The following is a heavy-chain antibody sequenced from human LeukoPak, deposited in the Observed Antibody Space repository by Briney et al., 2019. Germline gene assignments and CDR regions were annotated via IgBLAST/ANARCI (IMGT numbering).Heavy chain of an antibody. Sequence: GGSLRLSCAASGFXVSSNYISWVRQAPGKGLEWVSLIYSGGTTYYADSVKGRFTISRDNSKNTLYLQMNSLTAEDTAVYYCAKDTTSSWYYFDSWGQGTLVTVSS. D-gene: IGHD1-1*01. CDR1: GFXVSSNY. CDR3: AKDTTSSWYYFDS. J-gene: IGHJ4*02. CDR2: IYSGGTT. V-gene: IGHV3-53*01.